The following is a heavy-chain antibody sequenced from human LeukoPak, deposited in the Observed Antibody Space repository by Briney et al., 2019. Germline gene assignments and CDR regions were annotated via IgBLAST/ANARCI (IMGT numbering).Heavy chain of an antibody. D-gene: IGHD1-26*01. Sequence: SQTLSLTCTVSGGSISSGSYYWSWIRQPAGKGLEWVGRIYTSGSTNYNPSLKSRVTISVDTSKNQFSLKLSSVTAADTAVYYCARMGYSGSPWGKNWFDPWGQGTLVTVSS. CDR3: ARMGYSGSPWGKNWFDP. V-gene: IGHV4-61*02. J-gene: IGHJ5*02. CDR1: GGSISSGSYY. CDR2: IYTSGST.